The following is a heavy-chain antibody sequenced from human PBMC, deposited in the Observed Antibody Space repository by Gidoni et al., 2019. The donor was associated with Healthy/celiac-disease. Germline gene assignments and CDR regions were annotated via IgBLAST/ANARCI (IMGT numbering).Heavy chain of an antibody. D-gene: IGHD3-10*01. CDR1: GGSIRSGSYY. J-gene: IGHJ4*02. CDR2: IYTSGST. V-gene: IGHV4-61*02. CDR3: AREGYYGSGSYPFDY. Sequence: QVQLQESGPGLVKPSQTLSLTCTVSGGSIRSGSYYWSWIRQPAGKGLEWIGRIYTSGSTNYNPSLKSRVTMSVDTSKNQFSLKLSSVTAADTAVYYCAREGYYGSGSYPFDYWGQGTLVTVSS.